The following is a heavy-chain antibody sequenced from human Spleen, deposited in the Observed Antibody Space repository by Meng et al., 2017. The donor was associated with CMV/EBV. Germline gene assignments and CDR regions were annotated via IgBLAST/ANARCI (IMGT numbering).Heavy chain of an antibody. CDR1: GCTFSSYA. D-gene: IGHD3-9*01. V-gene: IGHV3-23*01. J-gene: IGHJ6*02. CDR2: IRGCGGST. Sequence: VGSLRLSCAASGCTFSSYAMSWVRQAPGKGLEWVAAIRGCGGSTYYADSVKGRFTITRDNSKNTLYLQMNSLRAEDTAVYYCAKDSIPDISYYYYGMDVWGQGTTVTVSS. CDR3: AKDSIPDISYYYYGMDV.